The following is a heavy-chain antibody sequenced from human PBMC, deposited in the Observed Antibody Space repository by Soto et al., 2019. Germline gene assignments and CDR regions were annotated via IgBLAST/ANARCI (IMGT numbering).Heavy chain of an antibody. Sequence: ASVKVSCKASGYTFTSYAMHWVRQAPGQRLEWMGWINAGNGNTKYSQKFQGRVTITRDTSASTAYMELSSLRSEDTAVYYCARDSPSAYGDQYYFDYWGQGTLVTVSS. CDR2: INAGNGNT. V-gene: IGHV1-3*01. J-gene: IGHJ4*02. CDR1: GYTFTSYA. D-gene: IGHD4-17*01. CDR3: ARDSPSAYGDQYYFDY.